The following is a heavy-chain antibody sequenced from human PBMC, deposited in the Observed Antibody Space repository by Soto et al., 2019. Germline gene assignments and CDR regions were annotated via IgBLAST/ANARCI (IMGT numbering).Heavy chain of an antibody. J-gene: IGHJ6*02. V-gene: IGHV3-23*01. CDR1: GFTFSSYA. CDR3: AKGVGSGWYGYYGMDV. Sequence: GGSLRLSCAASGFTFSSYAMSWVRQAPGKGLQWVSAISGSGGGTYYADSVKGRFTISRDNSKNTLYLQMNSLRAEDTAVYYCAKGVGSGWYGYYGMDVWGQGTTVTVSS. CDR2: ISGSGGGT. D-gene: IGHD6-19*01.